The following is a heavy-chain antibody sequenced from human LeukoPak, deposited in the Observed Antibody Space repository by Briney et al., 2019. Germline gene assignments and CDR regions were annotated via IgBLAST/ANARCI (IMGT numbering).Heavy chain of an antibody. CDR3: ARDSYYYDSSGYPRDLGY. D-gene: IGHD3-22*01. Sequence: ASVKVSCKAPGYTFTSYGISWVRQAPGQGLEWMGWISAYNGNTNYAQKLQGRVTMTTDTSTSTAYMELRSLRSDDTAVYYCARDSYYYDSSGYPRDLGYWGQGTLVTVSS. V-gene: IGHV1-18*01. J-gene: IGHJ4*02. CDR1: GYTFTSYG. CDR2: ISAYNGNT.